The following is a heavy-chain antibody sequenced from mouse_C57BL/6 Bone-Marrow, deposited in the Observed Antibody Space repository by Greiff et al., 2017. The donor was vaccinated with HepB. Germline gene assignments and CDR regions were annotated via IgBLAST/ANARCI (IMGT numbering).Heavy chain of an antibody. CDR1: GFSFTSYA. CDR2: IWTGGGT. CDR3: ARTKDWFAY. Sequence: VKLMESGPGLVAPSQSLSITCTVSGFSFTSYAISWVRQPPGKGLEWLGVIWTGGGTNYNSALKSSLSISKDNSKSQVFLKMNDLQTDDTARYYCARTKDWFAYWGQGTLVTVSA. V-gene: IGHV2-9-1*01. J-gene: IGHJ3*01.